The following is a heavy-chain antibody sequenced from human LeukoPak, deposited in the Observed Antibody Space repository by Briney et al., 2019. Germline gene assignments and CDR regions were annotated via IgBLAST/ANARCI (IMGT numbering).Heavy chain of an antibody. V-gene: IGHV5-51*01. J-gene: IGHJ3*02. CDR1: GYSFTSYW. Sequence: GESLKISCKGSGYSFTSYWIGWVRQMPGKGLEWMGIIYPGDSDTRYSPSFQGQVTISADKSISTAYLQWSSLKASDTAMYYCARRLLLGYCRSTSCYPDAFDIWGQGTMVTVSS. CDR3: ARRLLLGYCRSTSCYPDAFDI. CDR2: IYPGDSDT. D-gene: IGHD2-2*01.